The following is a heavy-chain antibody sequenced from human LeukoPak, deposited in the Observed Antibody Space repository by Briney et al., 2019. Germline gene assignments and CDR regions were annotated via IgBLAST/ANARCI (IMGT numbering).Heavy chain of an antibody. CDR3: ARHLAHGDSGYTSLFDY. V-gene: IGHV4-4*07. D-gene: IGHD3-22*01. J-gene: IGHJ4*02. CDR1: GGSISSYY. Sequence: PSETLSLTCTVSGGSISSYYWSWIRQPAGKGLEWIGLIYTGGNTNYNPFLKSRVTMSVDTSKNQFSLKLSSVTAADTAVYYCARHLAHGDSGYTSLFDYWGQGTLVTVSS. CDR2: IYTGGNT.